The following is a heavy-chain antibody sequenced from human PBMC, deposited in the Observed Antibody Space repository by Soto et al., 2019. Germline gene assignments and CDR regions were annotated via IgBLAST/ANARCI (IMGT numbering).Heavy chain of an antibody. J-gene: IGHJ6*02. D-gene: IGHD6-19*01. Sequence: ESGGGLVQPGRSLRLSCAASGFTFDDYAVHWVRQAPGKGLEWVSGISWNSGSIGYADSVKGRFTISRDNAKNSLYLQMNSLRAEDTALYYCAKDGYSSGWWVGYYYGMDVWGQGTTVTVSS. V-gene: IGHV3-9*01. CDR1: GFTFDDYA. CDR2: ISWNSGSI. CDR3: AKDGYSSGWWVGYYYGMDV.